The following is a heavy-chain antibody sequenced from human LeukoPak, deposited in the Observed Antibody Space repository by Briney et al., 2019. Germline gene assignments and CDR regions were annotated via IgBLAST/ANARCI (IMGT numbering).Heavy chain of an antibody. Sequence: GGSLRLSCAASGFTFDDYAMHWVRQAPGKGLEWVSGISWNSGSIGYADSVKGRFTISRDNAKNSLYLQMNSLRAEDTALYYCAKDRGCGGDRYSTQYFQHWGQGTLVTVSS. J-gene: IGHJ1*01. CDR1: GFTFDDYA. V-gene: IGHV3-9*01. CDR3: AKDRGCGGDRYSTQYFQH. D-gene: IGHD2-21*02. CDR2: ISWNSGSI.